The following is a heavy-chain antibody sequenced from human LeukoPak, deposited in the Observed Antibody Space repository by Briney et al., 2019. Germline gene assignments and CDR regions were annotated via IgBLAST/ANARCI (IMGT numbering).Heavy chain of an antibody. CDR3: ARDGYSSGWYFDY. CDR2: MSPNSGNT. Sequence: ASVKVSCKASGYTFTSYDINWMRQATGQGLEWMGWMSPNSGNTGYAQKLQGRVTMTTDTSTSTAYMELRSLRSDDTAVYYCARDGYSSGWYFDYWGQGTLVTVSS. V-gene: IGHV1-8*01. CDR1: GYTFTSYD. D-gene: IGHD6-19*01. J-gene: IGHJ4*02.